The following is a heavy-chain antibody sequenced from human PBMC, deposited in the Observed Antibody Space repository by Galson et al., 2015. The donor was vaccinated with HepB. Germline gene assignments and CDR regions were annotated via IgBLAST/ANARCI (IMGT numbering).Heavy chain of an antibody. Sequence: SLRLSCAASGFIFISYPIHWVRQAPGKGLEWVALISYDGISKYYADSVKGRFTISRDNSKNTLFLQMNSLKTEDTAVYYCARDGYGSGTYSYYFDYWGQGTLVTVSS. D-gene: IGHD3-10*01. J-gene: IGHJ4*02. CDR2: ISYDGISK. V-gene: IGHV3-30*04. CDR3: ARDGYGSGTYSYYFDY. CDR1: GFIFISYP.